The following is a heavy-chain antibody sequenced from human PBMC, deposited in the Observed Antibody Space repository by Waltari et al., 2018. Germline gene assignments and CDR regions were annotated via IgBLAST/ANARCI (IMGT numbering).Heavy chain of an antibody. V-gene: IGHV4-4*02. J-gene: IGHJ5*02. CDR2: VHGSGKT. CDR1: GDSLTFTYW. Sequence: QLQLPESGPGLVKPSGTLTPHLAVSGDSLTFTYWWSWVRQSPQKGLEWKGQVHGSGKTNYNPSFASRVTIALDTSNNHFSLKVTSATAADTAVYFCARDRGRGLYLDTWGPGTLVTVSP. CDR3: ARDRGRGLYLDT. D-gene: IGHD2-15*01.